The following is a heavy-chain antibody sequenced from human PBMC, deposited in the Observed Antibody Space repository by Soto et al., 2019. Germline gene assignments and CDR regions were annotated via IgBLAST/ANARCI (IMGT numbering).Heavy chain of an antibody. V-gene: IGHV3-11*01. Sequence: GGSLRLSCAGSGFTFSDYYMNWIRQAPGKGLEWVSYISSGAITIYYADSVKGRFTISRDNAKNSLYLQMNSLRAEDTAVYYCAGQYSSSSVEFWGQGTLVTVSS. CDR3: AGQYSSSSVEF. CDR1: GFTFSDYY. D-gene: IGHD6-6*01. CDR2: ISSGAITI. J-gene: IGHJ4*02.